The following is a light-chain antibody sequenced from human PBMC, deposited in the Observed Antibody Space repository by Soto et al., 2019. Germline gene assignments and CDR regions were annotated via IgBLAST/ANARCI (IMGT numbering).Light chain of an antibody. CDR2: GAS. J-gene: IGKJ4*01. CDR3: QQYKSWPPFT. Sequence: DIVMTQSPAILSVSLGERATLSCLASQSISDNLAWYQQRSGQAPRLLIYGASTRATGVPARFSGSGSGTEFTLTIISLQSDDFAIYYCQQYKSWPPFTFGGGTKVE. CDR1: QSISDN. V-gene: IGKV3-15*01.